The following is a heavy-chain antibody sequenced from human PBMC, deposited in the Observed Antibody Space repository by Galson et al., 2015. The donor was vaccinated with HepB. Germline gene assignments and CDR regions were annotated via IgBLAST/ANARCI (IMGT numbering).Heavy chain of an antibody. J-gene: IGHJ4*02. CDR1: GYTFTGYY. Sequence: SVKVSCKASGYTFTGYYMHWVRQAPGQGLEWMGRINPNSGGTNYAQKFQGRVTITRDTSASTAYMELSSLRSEDTAVYYCARDSYGYDSVPRYWGQGTLVTVSS. D-gene: IGHD5-18*01. CDR2: INPNSGGT. CDR3: ARDSYGYDSVPRY. V-gene: IGHV1-2*06.